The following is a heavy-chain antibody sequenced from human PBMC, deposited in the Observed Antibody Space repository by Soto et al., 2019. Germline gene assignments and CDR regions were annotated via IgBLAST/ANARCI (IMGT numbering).Heavy chain of an antibody. CDR1: GFTFSTYG. V-gene: IGHV3-33*01. CDR2: IWFDGSDK. J-gene: IGHJ3*02. D-gene: IGHD2-2*01. CDR3: ARLYCSATSCYSVGAFDI. Sequence: VGSLRLSCAASGFTFSTYGMHWVCQAPGKGLEWVALIWFDGSDKYYTESVKGRFTISRDNSKSTLYLQMNSLRAEDTAFYYCARLYCSATSCYSVGAFDIRGPGTMVTVSS.